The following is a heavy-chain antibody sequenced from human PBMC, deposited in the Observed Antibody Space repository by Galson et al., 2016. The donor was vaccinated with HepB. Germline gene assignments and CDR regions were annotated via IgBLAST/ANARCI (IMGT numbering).Heavy chain of an antibody. CDR3: ARDGWGADY. D-gene: IGHD3-10*01. Sequence: SVKVSCKASGYHFIPYNMHWVRQAPGQGLEWMGRTHTNVGTTTYAQKFQGRVTMTWDTSRNTVYMELSSLRSEDSAVYFWARDGWGADYWGQGTLVTVSS. J-gene: IGHJ4*02. CDR2: THTNVGTT. CDR1: GYHFIPYN. V-gene: IGHV1-46*01.